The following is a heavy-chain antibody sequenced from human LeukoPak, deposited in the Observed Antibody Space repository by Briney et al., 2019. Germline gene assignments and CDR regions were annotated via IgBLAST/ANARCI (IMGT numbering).Heavy chain of an antibody. CDR1: GGSFSGYY. J-gene: IGHJ3*02. CDR3: ARVAYDAFDI. V-gene: IGHV4-34*01. Sequence: SETLSLTCAVYGGSFSGYYWSWIRQPPGKGLEWIGEINHSGSTNYNPSLKSRVTISVDTSKNQFSLKLSSVTAADTAVYYCARVAYDAFDIWGQGTMVTVSS. CDR2: INHSGST.